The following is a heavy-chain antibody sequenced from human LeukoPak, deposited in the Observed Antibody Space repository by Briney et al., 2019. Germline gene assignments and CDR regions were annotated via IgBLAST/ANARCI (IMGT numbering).Heavy chain of an antibody. CDR1: GFTFSSYA. CDR2: ISSSSSYI. V-gene: IGHV3-21*01. Sequence: GGSLRLSCAASGFTFSSYAMHWVRQAPGKGLEWVSSISSSSSYIYYADSVKGRFTISRDNAKNSLYLQMNSLRAEDTAVYYCARVGPYGSGSGVYWGQGTLVTVSS. CDR3: ARVGPYGSGSGVY. D-gene: IGHD3-10*01. J-gene: IGHJ4*02.